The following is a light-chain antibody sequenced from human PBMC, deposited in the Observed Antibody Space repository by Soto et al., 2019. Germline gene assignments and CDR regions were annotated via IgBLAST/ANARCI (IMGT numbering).Light chain of an antibody. CDR3: SSFTTSSTYV. J-gene: IGLJ1*01. CDR2: DVS. V-gene: IGLV2-18*02. CDR1: SSDVGAYNR. Sequence: QSALTQPPSVSGSPGQSVTISCTGTSSDVGAYNRVSWYQQPPGAAPKLMICDVSNRPSGVPERFSGSKSGNTASLTIFGLQAEDEADYHCSSFTTSSTYVFGTGTKLTVL.